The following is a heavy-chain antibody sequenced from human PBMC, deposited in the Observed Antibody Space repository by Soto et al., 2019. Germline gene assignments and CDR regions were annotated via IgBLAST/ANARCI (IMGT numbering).Heavy chain of an antibody. Sequence: GGSLRLSCAASGFTFSSYGMHWVRQAPGKGLEWVAVISYDGSNKYYADSVKGRFTISRDNSKNTLYLQMNSLRAEDTAVYYCAKRNYDYVWGSYRYDPWSLDYWGQGTLVNVSS. D-gene: IGHD3-16*02. V-gene: IGHV3-30*18. CDR1: GFTFSSYG. CDR2: ISYDGSNK. J-gene: IGHJ4*02. CDR3: AKRNYDYVWGSYRYDPWSLDY.